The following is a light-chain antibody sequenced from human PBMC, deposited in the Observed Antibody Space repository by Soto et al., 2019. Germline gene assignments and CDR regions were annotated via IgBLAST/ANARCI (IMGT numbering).Light chain of an antibody. CDR2: QAS. CDR1: QSISSW. V-gene: IGKV1-5*03. CDR3: QHSDNYSIT. J-gene: IGKJ5*01. Sequence: DIQMTQSPSALSASVGDRVTISCRASQSISSWLAWYQHKPGKAPKLLIYQASSLESGVPSRFSGSGSGTEFTLTSSSLQPEDLATYYCQHSDNYSITFGQGTRLEIK.